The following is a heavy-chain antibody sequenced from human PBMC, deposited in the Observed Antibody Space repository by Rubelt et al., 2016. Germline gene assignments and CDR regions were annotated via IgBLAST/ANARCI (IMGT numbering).Heavy chain of an antibody. CDR1: GGSFSGYY. J-gene: IGHJ4*02. Sequence: QVQLQQWGAGLLKPSETLSLTCAVYGGSFSGYYWSWIRQPPGKGLEWIGEINHSGSTNYNPSLKSRVTISVGTSKSQVSLKLSSGTAADTAVYYGASGGYSYGPYFDYWGQGTLVTVSS. V-gene: IGHV4-34*01. CDR3: ASGGYSYGPYFDY. D-gene: IGHD5-18*01. CDR2: INHSGST.